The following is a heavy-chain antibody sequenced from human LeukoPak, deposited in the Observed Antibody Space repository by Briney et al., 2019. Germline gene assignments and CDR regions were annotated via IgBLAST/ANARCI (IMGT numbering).Heavy chain of an antibody. D-gene: IGHD3-10*01. V-gene: IGHV3-53*01. CDR1: GFTVSSIH. J-gene: IGHJ4*02. CDR2: TYTGGNS. CDR3: ARAPIGELYGDY. Sequence: GGSPRLSCAASGFTVSSIHMVWVRQAPGKGLEWVSVTYTGGNSYYADSVKGRFIISRDISKNTLYLQMNSLRAEDSALYYCARAPIGELYGDYWGQGTLVTVSS.